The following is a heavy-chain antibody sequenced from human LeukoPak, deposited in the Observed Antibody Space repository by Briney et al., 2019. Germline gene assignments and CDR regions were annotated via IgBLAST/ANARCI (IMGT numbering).Heavy chain of an antibody. CDR2: IWYDGSNK. Sequence: AGGSLRLSCAASGFTFSSYGMHWVRQAPGKGLEWVAVIWYDGSNKYYADSVKSRFTISRDNSKNTLYLQMNSLRAEDTAVYYCAREYGDYYYYGMDVWGQGTTVTVSS. D-gene: IGHD4-17*01. CDR3: AREYGDYYYYGMDV. V-gene: IGHV3-33*01. CDR1: GFTFSSYG. J-gene: IGHJ6*02.